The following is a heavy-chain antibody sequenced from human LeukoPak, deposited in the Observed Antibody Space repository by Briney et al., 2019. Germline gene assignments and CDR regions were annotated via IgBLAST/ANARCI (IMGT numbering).Heavy chain of an antibody. CDR2: IKSKTDGGTT. CDR1: GFTFSDYY. Sequence: GGSLRLSCAASGFTFSDYYMSWIRQAPGKGLEWVGRIKSKTDGGTTDYAAPVKGRFTISRDDSKNTLFLQMNSLKTEDTAVYYCTTHLPYNYWGQGTLVTVSS. CDR3: TTHLPYNY. V-gene: IGHV3-15*01. D-gene: IGHD1-14*01. J-gene: IGHJ4*02.